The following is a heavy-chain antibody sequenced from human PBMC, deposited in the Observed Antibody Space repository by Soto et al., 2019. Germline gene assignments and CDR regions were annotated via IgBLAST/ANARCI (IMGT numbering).Heavy chain of an antibody. D-gene: IGHD5-18*01. CDR1: GGSISRNNW. V-gene: IGHV4-4*02. CDR2: IYHSGST. CDR3: ARGKRRTAMVKGAWFDP. Sequence: SSETLSLTCAVSGGSISRNNWWSWVRQPPGKGLEWIGEIYHSGSTNYNPSLKSRVTISVDTSKNQFSLKLSSVTAADTAVYYCARGKRRTAMVKGAWFDPWGQGTLVTVSS. J-gene: IGHJ5*02.